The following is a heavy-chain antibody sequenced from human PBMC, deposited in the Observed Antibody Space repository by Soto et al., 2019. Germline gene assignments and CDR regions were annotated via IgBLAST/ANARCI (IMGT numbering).Heavy chain of an antibody. CDR1: GYTFTSYY. V-gene: IGHV1-46*01. J-gene: IGHJ4*02. CDR3: AGPEDRMGGYCFDY. D-gene: IGHD2-15*01. Sequence: QVQLVQSGAEVKKPGASVKVSCKTSGYTFTSYYIHWVRQAPGQGLEWMGIINPSSGGTSYAQKSQGRVTXXRXTSXSGVYMGLGSQRSEDTAVYYCAGPEDRMGGYCFDYWGQGSLVIVSS. CDR2: INPSSGGT.